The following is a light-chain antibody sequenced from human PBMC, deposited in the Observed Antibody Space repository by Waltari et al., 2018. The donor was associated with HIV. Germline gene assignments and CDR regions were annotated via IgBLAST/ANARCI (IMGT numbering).Light chain of an antibody. CDR3: QQYVSSPRWT. CDR2: AES. Sequence: DSLLTQSPATLPLSPGERAPLSSRASQGISSSYLAWSQHKPGRAPRPLIHAESSRAAGIPDRFSRSGSGTDFTLTISRLEPEDFAVDYCQQYVSSPRWTSGPGTKVEIK. J-gene: IGKJ1*01. CDR1: QGISSSY. V-gene: IGKV3-20*01.